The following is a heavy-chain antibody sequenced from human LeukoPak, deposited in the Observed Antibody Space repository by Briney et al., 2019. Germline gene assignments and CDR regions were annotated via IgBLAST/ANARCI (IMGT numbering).Heavy chain of an antibody. J-gene: IGHJ6*02. Sequence: GESLKISCKGSGYSFTSYWIGWVRQMPGKGLEWMGIIYPGDSDTRYSPSFQGQVTISADKSISTAYLQWSSLKASDTAMYYCARPIAAAGIGEGMDVWGQGTTVTVSS. CDR2: IYPGDSDT. CDR3: ARPIAAAGIGEGMDV. V-gene: IGHV5-51*01. D-gene: IGHD6-13*01. CDR1: GYSFTSYW.